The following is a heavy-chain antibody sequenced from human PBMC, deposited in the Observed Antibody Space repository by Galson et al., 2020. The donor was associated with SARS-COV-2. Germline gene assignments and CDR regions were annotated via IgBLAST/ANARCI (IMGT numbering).Heavy chain of an antibody. CDR1: GGSISSSGYY. CDR3: ARRRSYYYDVSGYSEAVDI. D-gene: IGHD3-22*01. J-gene: IGHJ3*02. CDR2: IYYSGRT. V-gene: IGHV4-39*01. Sequence: SETLSLTCTVSGGSISSSGYYWGWIRQPPGKGLEWIGCIYYSGRTYYNPSIKSRVTISVDTSKNQFSLKLTSVTAADTAVYYCARRRSYYYDVSGYSEAVDIWGQGTMVTVSS.